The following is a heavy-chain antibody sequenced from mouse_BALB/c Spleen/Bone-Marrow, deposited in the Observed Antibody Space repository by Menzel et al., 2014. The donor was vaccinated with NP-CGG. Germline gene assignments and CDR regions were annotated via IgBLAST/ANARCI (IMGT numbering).Heavy chain of an antibody. CDR3: ARGEDYDDYYAMDY. CDR1: GFSLTGYG. V-gene: IGHV2-6-7*01. CDR2: IWGDGST. J-gene: IGHJ4*01. Sequence: VHLVESGPGLVAPSQSLSITCTVSGFSLTGYGVNWLRQPPGKGLEWLGMIWGDGSTDYNSALKSRLSISKDNSKSQVFLKMNSLQTDDTARYYCARGEDYDDYYAMDYWGQGTSVTVSS. D-gene: IGHD2-4*01.